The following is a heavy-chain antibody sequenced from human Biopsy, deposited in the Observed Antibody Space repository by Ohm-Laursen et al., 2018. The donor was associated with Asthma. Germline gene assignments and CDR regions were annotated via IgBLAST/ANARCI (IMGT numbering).Heavy chain of an antibody. CDR1: GGSVSSGSYY. V-gene: IGHV4-61*01. CDR3: ARFTASITIFGVVNNWFDP. CDR2: IYYSGST. J-gene: IGHJ5*02. D-gene: IGHD3-3*01. Sequence: TLSLTCTVSGGSVSSGSYYWSWIRQPPGKGLEWIGYIYYSGSTNYNPSLKSRVTISVDTSKNQFSLKLSSVTAADTAVYYCARFTASITIFGVVNNWFDPWGQGTLVTVSS.